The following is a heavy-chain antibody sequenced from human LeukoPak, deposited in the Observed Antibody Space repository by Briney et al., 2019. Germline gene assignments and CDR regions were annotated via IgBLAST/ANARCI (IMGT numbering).Heavy chain of an antibody. CDR3: ARQRDSSGWYTGH. Sequence: PSETLSLTWTVSGGSISSSSYYWGWIRQPPGKGLEWIGSIYYSGSTYYNPSLKGRVTISVDTSKNQFSLKLSSVTAADTAVYYCARQRDSSGWYTGHWGQGTLVTVSS. D-gene: IGHD6-19*01. CDR2: IYYSGST. V-gene: IGHV4-39*01. CDR1: GGSISSSSYY. J-gene: IGHJ4*02.